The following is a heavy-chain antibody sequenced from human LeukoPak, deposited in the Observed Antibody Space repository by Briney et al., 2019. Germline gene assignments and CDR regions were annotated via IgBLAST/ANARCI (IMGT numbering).Heavy chain of an antibody. CDR3: ARASSSWYADDAFDI. V-gene: IGHV1-46*01. D-gene: IGHD6-13*01. J-gene: IGHJ3*02. CDR2: INPSGGST. Sequence: ASVKVSCKASGYTFTSYYMHWVRQAPGQGLEWMGIINPSGGSTSYAQKFQGRVTMTTDTSTSTAYMELRSLRSDDTAVYYCARASSSWYADDAFDIWGQGTMVTVSS. CDR1: GYTFTSYY.